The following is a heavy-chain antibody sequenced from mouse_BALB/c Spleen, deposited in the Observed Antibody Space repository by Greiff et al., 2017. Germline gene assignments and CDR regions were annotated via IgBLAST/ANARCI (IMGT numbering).Heavy chain of an antibody. D-gene: IGHD1-1*01. Sequence: DVKLVESGGGLVKPGGSLKLSCAASGFTFSSYAMSWVRQTPEKRLEWVASISSGGSTYYPDSVKGRFTISRDNARNILYLQMSSLRSEDTAMYYCAREGLLRAGYAMDYWGQGTSVTVSS. CDR3: AREGLLRAGYAMDY. V-gene: IGHV5-6-5*01. J-gene: IGHJ4*01. CDR1: GFTFSSYA. CDR2: ISSGGST.